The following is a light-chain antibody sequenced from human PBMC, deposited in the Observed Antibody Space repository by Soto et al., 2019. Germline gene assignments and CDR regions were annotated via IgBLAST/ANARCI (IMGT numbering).Light chain of an antibody. CDR2: LNSDGSH. CDR1: SGHSSYA. CDR3: QTWGTGIHGV. Sequence: QPALTQSPSASASLGASVKLTCTLSSGHSSYAIAWHQQQPEKGPRYLMKLNSDGSHSKGDGIPDRFSGSSSGAERYLTISSLQSEDEADYYCQTWGTGIHGVFGGGTKLTVL. V-gene: IGLV4-69*01. J-gene: IGLJ2*01.